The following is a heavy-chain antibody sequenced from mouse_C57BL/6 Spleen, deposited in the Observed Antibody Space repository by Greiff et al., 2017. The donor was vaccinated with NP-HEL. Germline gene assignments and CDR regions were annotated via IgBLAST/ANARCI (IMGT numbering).Heavy chain of an antibody. V-gene: IGHV5-2*01. CDR1: EFEFPSHD. D-gene: IGHD6-1*01. CDR2: INSDGGST. Sequence: EVQVVESGGGLVQPGESLKLSCESNEFEFPSHDMSWVRKTPEKRLELVAAINSDGGSTYYPDTMERRFIISRDNTKKTLYLQMSSLRSEDTALYYYAGGKATYWYYDVWGTGTTVTVSS. CDR3: AGGKATYWYYDV. J-gene: IGHJ1*03.